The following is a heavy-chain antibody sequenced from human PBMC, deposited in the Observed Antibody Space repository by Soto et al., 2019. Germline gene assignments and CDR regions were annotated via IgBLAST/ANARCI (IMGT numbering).Heavy chain of an antibody. Sequence: SETLSLTCTVSGGSISSSSYYWGWIRQPPGKGLEWIGSIYYSGSTYYNPSLKSRVTISVDTFKNQFSLKLSSVTAADTAGYYCARIIYYVWGSFWRGGTHPGSITCFDPWGQGTLVTFSS. J-gene: IGHJ5*02. V-gene: IGHV4-39*01. CDR1: GGSISSSSYY. CDR3: ARIIYYVWGSFWRGGTHPGSITCFDP. CDR2: IYYSGST. D-gene: IGHD3-10*01.